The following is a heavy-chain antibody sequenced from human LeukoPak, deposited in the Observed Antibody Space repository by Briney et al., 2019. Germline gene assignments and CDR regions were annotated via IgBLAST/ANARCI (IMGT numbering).Heavy chain of an antibody. J-gene: IGHJ4*02. CDR3: ARGTIRYFDWLLPYFDY. D-gene: IGHD3-9*01. Sequence: SETLSLTCTVSGGSISSGGYYWRWIRQPPGKGLEWIGYIYHSGSAYYNPSLKSRVTISVDRSKNQFSPKLSSVTAADTAVYYCARGTIRYFDWLLPYFDYWGQGTLVTVSS. V-gene: IGHV4-30-2*01. CDR2: IYHSGSA. CDR1: GGSISSGGYY.